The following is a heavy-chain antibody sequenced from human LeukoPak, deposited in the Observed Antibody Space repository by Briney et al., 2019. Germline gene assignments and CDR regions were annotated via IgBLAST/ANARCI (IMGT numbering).Heavy chain of an antibody. Sequence: PGGSLRLSCAASGFTFSSYSMNWVRQAPGKGLEWVSYISSSSSTIYYADSVKGRFTISRDNAENSLYLQMNSLRDEDTAVYYCARDPSLDYDILTGYYIASTFDYWGQGTLVTVSS. D-gene: IGHD3-9*01. V-gene: IGHV3-48*02. CDR3: ARDPSLDYDILTGYYIASTFDY. CDR1: GFTFSSYS. J-gene: IGHJ4*02. CDR2: ISSSSSTI.